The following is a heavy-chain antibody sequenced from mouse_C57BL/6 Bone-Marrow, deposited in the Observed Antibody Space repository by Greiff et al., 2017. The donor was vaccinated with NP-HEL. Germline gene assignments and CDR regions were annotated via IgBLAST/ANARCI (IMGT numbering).Heavy chain of an antibody. CDR2: IDPSDSYT. J-gene: IGHJ2*01. V-gene: IGHV1-69*01. CDR3: AREVPTYDSLDY. CDR1: GYTFTSYW. D-gene: IGHD2-12*01. Sequence: VQLQQPGAELVMPGASVKLSCKASGYTFTSYWMHWVKQRPGQGLEWIGEIDPSDSYTNYNQKFKGKSTLTVDKSSSTAYMQLSSLTSEDSAVYSCAREVPTYDSLDYWGQGTTLTVSS.